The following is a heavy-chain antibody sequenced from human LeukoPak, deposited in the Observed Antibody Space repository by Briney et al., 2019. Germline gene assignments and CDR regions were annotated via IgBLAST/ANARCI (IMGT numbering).Heavy chain of an antibody. V-gene: IGHV1-24*01. D-gene: IGHD3-10*01. J-gene: IGHJ3*02. CDR1: GYTLTELS. CDR2: FDPEDGET. CDR3: ATDRITMVRGVIMNDAFDI. Sequence: APVKVSCKVSGYTLTELSMHWVRQAPGKGLEWMGGFDPEDGETIYAQKFQGRVTMTEDTSTDTAYMELSSLRSEDTAVYYCATDRITMVRGVIMNDAFDIWGQGTMVTVSS.